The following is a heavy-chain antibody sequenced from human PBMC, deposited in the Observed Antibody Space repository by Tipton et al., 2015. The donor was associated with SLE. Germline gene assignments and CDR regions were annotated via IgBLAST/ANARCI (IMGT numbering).Heavy chain of an antibody. Sequence: GSLRLSCAASGFTFSTYWMHWVRQAPGKGLVWVSRIYMDGSSTNYADSVKGRFTISRDNAKNTLYLQMNSLRAEDTAVYYCARSQWELKGFDYWGQGTLVTVSS. CDR1: GFTFSTYW. CDR3: ARSQWELKGFDY. V-gene: IGHV3-74*01. CDR2: IYMDGSST. D-gene: IGHD1-26*01. J-gene: IGHJ4*02.